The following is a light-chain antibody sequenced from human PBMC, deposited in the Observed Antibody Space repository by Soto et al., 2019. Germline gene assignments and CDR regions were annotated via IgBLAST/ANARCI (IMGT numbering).Light chain of an antibody. V-gene: IGKV1-39*01. J-gene: IGKJ1*01. Sequence: DIVMTQSQSSLSASVWDRVTVTFLASQSISSYLNWYQQKPGKAPKLLIYAASSLQSGVPSRFSGSGSGTDFTLTISSLQPEDFATYYCQQSYSTPTFGQGTKVDIK. CDR1: QSISSY. CDR2: AAS. CDR3: QQSYSTPT.